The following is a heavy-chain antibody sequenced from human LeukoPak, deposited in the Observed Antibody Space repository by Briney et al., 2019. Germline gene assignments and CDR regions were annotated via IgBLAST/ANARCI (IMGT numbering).Heavy chain of an antibody. D-gene: IGHD1-26*01. CDR1: GGSISSGDYY. Sequence: SETLSLTCTVPGGSISSGDYYWSWIRQPPGKGLEWIGYIYYSGSTYYNPSLKSRVTISVDTSKNQFSLKLSSVTAADTAVYYCARDRGWELDYWGQGTLVTVSS. CDR3: ARDRGWELDY. V-gene: IGHV4-30-4*08. CDR2: IYYSGST. J-gene: IGHJ4*02.